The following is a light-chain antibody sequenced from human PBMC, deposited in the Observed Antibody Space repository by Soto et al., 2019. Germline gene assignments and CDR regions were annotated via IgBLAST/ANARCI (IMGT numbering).Light chain of an antibody. Sequence: QSVLTQPPSVSEAPRQRVTISCSGSSSNIGNNAVNWYQQLPGKAPKLLMYYDDLLPSGVSDGFSGSKSGISAPLAIRGLQSEDEADYYCAAWDESLNGYVFGTGTKLTVL. CDR3: AAWDESLNGYV. CDR2: YDD. J-gene: IGLJ1*01. V-gene: IGLV1-36*01. CDR1: SSNIGNNA.